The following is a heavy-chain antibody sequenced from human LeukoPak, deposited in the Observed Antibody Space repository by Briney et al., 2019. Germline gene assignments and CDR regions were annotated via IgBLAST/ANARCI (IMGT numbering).Heavy chain of an antibody. D-gene: IGHD3-9*01. J-gene: IGHJ4*02. CDR2: IYTSGST. Sequence: PSETLSLTCTVSGGSISSGSYYWSRIRQPAGKGLEWIGRIYTSGSTNYNPSLKSRVTISVDTSKNQLSLKLSSVTAADTAMYYCARQYDILTGYYLDYWGQGTLVTVSS. CDR3: ARQYDILTGYYLDY. V-gene: IGHV4-61*02. CDR1: GGSISSGSYY.